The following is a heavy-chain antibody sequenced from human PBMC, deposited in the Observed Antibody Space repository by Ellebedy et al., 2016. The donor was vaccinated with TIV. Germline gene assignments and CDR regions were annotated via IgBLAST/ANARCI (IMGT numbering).Heavy chain of an antibody. CDR2: ITVYNGYT. V-gene: IGHV1-18*04. CDR3: ARVNYFGSGSLSPGVDS. J-gene: IGHJ4*02. Sequence: AASVKVSCKASGYTFTSYGISWVRQAPGQGLEWMGWITVYNGYTNYTQKLQGRVTMTIDTSTSTGYMELRSLRSDDTAVYYCARVNYFGSGSLSPGVDSWGQGTLVTVSS. D-gene: IGHD3-10*01. CDR1: GYTFTSYG.